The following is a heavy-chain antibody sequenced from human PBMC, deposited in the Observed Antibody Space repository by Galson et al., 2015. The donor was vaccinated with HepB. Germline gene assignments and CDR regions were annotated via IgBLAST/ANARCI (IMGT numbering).Heavy chain of an antibody. CDR1: GGTFSSYA. CDR3: ARVGSRFGQPGMDV. V-gene: IGHV1-69*06. D-gene: IGHD3-16*01. J-gene: IGHJ6*02. CDR2: IIPIFGTA. Sequence: SVKVSCKASGGTFSSYAISWVRQAPGQGLEWMGGIIPIFGTANYAQKFQGRVMITADKSTSTAYMELSSLRSEDTAVYYCARVGSRFGQPGMDVWGQGTTVTVSS.